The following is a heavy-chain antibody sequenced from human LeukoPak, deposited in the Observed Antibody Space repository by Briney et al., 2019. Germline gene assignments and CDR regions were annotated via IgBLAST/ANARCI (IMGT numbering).Heavy chain of an antibody. V-gene: IGHV4-61*02. D-gene: IGHD2-2*01. J-gene: IGHJ4*02. CDR3: ARGHIVVVPAAMLGDY. CDR1: GGSISSGSYY. CDR2: IYTSGST. Sequence: PSETLSLTCTVSGGSISSGSYYWSWIRQPAGKGLEWIGRIYTSGSTNYNPSLKSRVTISVDTSKNQFSLKLSSVTAADTAVYYCARGHIVVVPAAMLGDYWGQGTLVTVSS.